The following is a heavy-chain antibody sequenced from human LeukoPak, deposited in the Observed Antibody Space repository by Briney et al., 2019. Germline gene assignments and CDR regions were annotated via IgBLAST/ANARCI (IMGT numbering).Heavy chain of an antibody. CDR1: GYTLTELS. Sequence: GASVKVSCKVSGYTLTELSMHWVRQAPGKGLEWMGRFDPEDGETIYAQKFQGRVTMTEDTSTDTTHMELSSLRSEDTAVYYCAALREENGMDVWGQGTTVTVSS. J-gene: IGHJ6*02. CDR3: AALREENGMDV. CDR2: FDPEDGET. V-gene: IGHV1-24*01.